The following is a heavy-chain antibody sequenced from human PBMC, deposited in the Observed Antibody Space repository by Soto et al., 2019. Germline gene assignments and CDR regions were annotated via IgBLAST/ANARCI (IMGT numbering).Heavy chain of an antibody. D-gene: IGHD3-22*01. CDR2: ISASNGNT. CDR3: ARDASGYLGYYGMDV. Sequence: AASVKVSCKASGYTFTSYGFSWVRQAPGQGLEWMGWISASNGNTNYAQKLQGRVTMTTDTSTSTAYMELSSLRSEDTAVYYCARDASGYLGYYGMDVWGQGTTVTVSS. V-gene: IGHV1-18*01. J-gene: IGHJ6*02. CDR1: GYTFTSYG.